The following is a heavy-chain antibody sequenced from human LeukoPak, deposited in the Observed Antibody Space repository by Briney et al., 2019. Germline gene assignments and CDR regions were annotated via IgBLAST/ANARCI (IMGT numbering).Heavy chain of an antibody. CDR1: GFTFSRYW. CDR3: ASPFRIVVDV. D-gene: IGHD1-26*01. Sequence: PGGSLRLSCAASGFTFSRYWMTWVRQAPGKGLEWVANIKQDGSEKYYVDSVKGRFTISRDNAKNLLYLQMNSLRGKDTAVYYCASPFRIVVDVWGRGTLVTVSS. J-gene: IGHJ2*01. CDR2: IKQDGSEK. V-gene: IGHV3-7*01.